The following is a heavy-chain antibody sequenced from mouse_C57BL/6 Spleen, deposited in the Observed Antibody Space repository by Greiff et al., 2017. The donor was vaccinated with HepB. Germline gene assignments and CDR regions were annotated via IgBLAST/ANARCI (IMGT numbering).Heavy chain of an antibody. V-gene: IGHV1-61*01. J-gene: IGHJ2*01. CDR1: GYTFTSYW. CDR2: IYPSDSET. CDR3: AREDYGRGY. D-gene: IGHD1-1*01. Sequence: VKLMESGAELVRPGSSVKLSCKASGYTFTSYWMDWVKQRPGQGLEWIGNIYPSDSETHYNQKFKDKATLTVDKSSSTAYMQLSSLTSEDSAVYYCAREDYGRGYWGQGTTLTVSS.